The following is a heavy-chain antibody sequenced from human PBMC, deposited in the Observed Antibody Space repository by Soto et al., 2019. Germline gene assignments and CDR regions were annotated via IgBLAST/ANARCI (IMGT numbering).Heavy chain of an antibody. J-gene: IGHJ6*02. CDR1: GFTFDDFA. D-gene: IGHD2-8*01. Sequence: ELQLVESGGGLVQPGRSLRLSCAGSGFTFDDFAMHWVRQAPGKGLEWVSGISWNTGSIGYANSVKGRFIISRDNAKNSLYLQMNSLRPEDTALYYYAKVRGSYSNGVYSGSLEYGMDVWGQGTTVTVSS. CDR3: AKVRGSYSNGVYSGSLEYGMDV. V-gene: IGHV3-9*01. CDR2: ISWNTGSI.